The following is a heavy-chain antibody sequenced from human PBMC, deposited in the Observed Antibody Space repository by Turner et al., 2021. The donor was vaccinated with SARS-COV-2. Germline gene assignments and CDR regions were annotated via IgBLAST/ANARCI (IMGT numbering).Heavy chain of an antibody. V-gene: IGHV1-24*01. D-gene: IGHD3-10*01. J-gene: IGHJ4*02. CDR3: ASSFSVRGVKGDFDY. CDR2: FDPEDAET. Sequence: QVQLVQYGAEVKKPGASVKVSCKVSGYTLIELSMHWVRQAPGKGLEWMGGFDPEDAETIYAQKFQGRVTMTEDTSTDTAYMELSSLRSEDTAVYYCASSFSVRGVKGDFDYWGQGTLVTVSS. CDR1: GYTLIELS.